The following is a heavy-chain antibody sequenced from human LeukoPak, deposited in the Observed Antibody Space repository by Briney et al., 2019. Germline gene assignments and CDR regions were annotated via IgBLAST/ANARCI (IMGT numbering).Heavy chain of an antibody. Sequence: GASVKVSCKVSGYTLTELSMHWVRQAPGKGLEWMGGFDPEDGETIYAQKFQGRVTTTEDTSTDTAYMELSSLRSEDTAVYYCATRSNYGDYEAFDYWGQGTLVTVSS. J-gene: IGHJ4*02. CDR1: GYTLTELS. V-gene: IGHV1-24*01. CDR3: ATRSNYGDYEAFDY. D-gene: IGHD4-17*01. CDR2: FDPEDGET.